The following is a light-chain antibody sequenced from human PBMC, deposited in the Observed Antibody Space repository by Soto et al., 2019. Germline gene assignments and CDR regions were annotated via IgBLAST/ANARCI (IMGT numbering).Light chain of an antibody. V-gene: IGLV2-14*01. Sequence: QSALTQPASVSGSPGQSITISCTGSRSDVGGYNYVSWYQQHPGKAPKLMIFEVKSRPSGVSDRFSGSKSGNTASLTISGLQAEDEADYYCSSYTSTNTRLFGTGAKLTVL. CDR2: EVK. J-gene: IGLJ1*01. CDR3: SSYTSTNTRL. CDR1: RSDVGGYNY.